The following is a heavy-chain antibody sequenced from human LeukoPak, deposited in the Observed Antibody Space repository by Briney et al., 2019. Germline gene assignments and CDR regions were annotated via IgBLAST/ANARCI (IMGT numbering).Heavy chain of an antibody. D-gene: IGHD3-22*01. CDR3: AKAPTKEEEWLLLNYFDY. Sequence: GGSLRLSCGGSGFTLSSYAMRGVRQAPGKGVEWGSAISGSGTGTYYPDSVKGRFPISRDNSKNTLYLQMNSLRAEDTAVYYCAKAPTKEEEWLLLNYFDYWGQGTLVTVSS. J-gene: IGHJ4*02. V-gene: IGHV3-23*01. CDR1: GFTLSSYA. CDR2: ISGSGTGT.